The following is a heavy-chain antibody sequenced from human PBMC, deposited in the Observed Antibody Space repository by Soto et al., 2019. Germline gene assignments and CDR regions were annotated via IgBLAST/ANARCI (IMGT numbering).Heavy chain of an antibody. V-gene: IGHV3-30*18. Sequence: PGGSLRLSCAASGFTFSSYGMHWVRQAPGKGLEWVAVISYDGSNKYYADSVKGRFTISRDNSKNTLYLQMNSLRAEDTAVYYCAKGGWVRFLEWLSPQDVWGKGTTVTVSS. CDR3: AKGGWVRFLEWLSPQDV. CDR1: GFTFSSYG. J-gene: IGHJ6*04. D-gene: IGHD3-3*01. CDR2: ISYDGSNK.